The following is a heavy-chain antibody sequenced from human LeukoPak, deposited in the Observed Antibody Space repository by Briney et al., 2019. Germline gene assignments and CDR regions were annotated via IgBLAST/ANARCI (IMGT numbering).Heavy chain of an antibody. J-gene: IGHJ4*02. CDR1: GFTFSSYS. CDR2: VSSSRSYI. CDR3: ARDAYGSGSSVDY. V-gene: IGHV3-21*01. Sequence: KTGGSLRLSCAASGFTFSSYSMNWVRQAPGKGLEWVSSVSSSRSYIYYADSVKGRFTISRDNAKNSLYLQMNSLRAEDTAVYYCARDAYGSGSSVDYWGQGALVTASS. D-gene: IGHD3-10*01.